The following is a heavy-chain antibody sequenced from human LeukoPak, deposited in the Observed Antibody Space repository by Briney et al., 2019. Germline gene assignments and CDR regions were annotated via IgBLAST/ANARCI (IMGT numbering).Heavy chain of an antibody. Sequence: GGSLRLSCAASGFTFSNAWMSCVRQAPGRGLEWVGRIKSKTDGGTTDYAAPVKGRFTISRDDSKNTLYLQMNSLKTEDTAVYYCTTDVYSSSWYEKNYWGQGTLVTVSA. CDR2: IKSKTDGGTT. CDR3: TTDVYSSSWYEKNY. V-gene: IGHV3-15*01. CDR1: GFTFSNAW. D-gene: IGHD6-13*01. J-gene: IGHJ4*02.